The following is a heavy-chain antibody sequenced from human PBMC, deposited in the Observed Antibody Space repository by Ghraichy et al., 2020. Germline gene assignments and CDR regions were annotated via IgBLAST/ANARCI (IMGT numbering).Heavy chain of an antibody. J-gene: IGHJ4*02. CDR2: ISGSAIST. D-gene: IGHD6-19*01. V-gene: IGHV3-23*01. CDR3: AKVHSSGWYQVKSGPFDY. CDR1: GFTFSSYA. Sequence: GGSLRLSCAASGFTFSSYAMSWVRQAPGKGLECVSSISGSAISTYYADSVKARFTISRDNSKNTLYLLMNSLRSEDTAVYFCAKVHSSGWYQVKSGPFDYWGQGILATVSS.